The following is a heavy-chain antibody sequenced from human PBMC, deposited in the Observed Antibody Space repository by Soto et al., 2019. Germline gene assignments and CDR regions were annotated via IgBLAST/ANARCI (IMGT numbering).Heavy chain of an antibody. CDR3: ARGVSGSYQGSWFDP. J-gene: IGHJ5*02. Sequence: SETLSLTCAVSGGSISSGGYSWSWIRQPPGKGLEWIGYIYHSGSTYYNPSLKSRVTISVDRSKNQFSLKLSSVTAADTAVYYCARGVSGSYQGSWFDPWGQGTLVTVSS. CDR1: GGSISSGGYS. CDR2: IYHSGST. D-gene: IGHD1-26*01. V-gene: IGHV4-30-2*01.